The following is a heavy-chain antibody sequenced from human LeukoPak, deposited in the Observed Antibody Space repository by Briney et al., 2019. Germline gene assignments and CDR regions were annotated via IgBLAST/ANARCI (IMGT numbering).Heavy chain of an antibody. CDR3: ASAPTHSGWYDY. CDR1: GYTFTGYY. V-gene: IGHV1-2*02. Sequence: ASVKVSCTACGYTFTGYYLHWGRQAPGQGLEWMGWTNPNSGATNYAQKFQGRVTMTSDTSISTAYMELSRLRSDDTAVYYCASAPTHSGWYDYWGQGTLVTVSS. J-gene: IGHJ4*02. D-gene: IGHD6-19*01. CDR2: TNPNSGAT.